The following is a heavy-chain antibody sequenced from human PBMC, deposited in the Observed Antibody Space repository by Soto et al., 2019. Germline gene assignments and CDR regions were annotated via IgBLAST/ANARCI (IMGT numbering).Heavy chain of an antibody. D-gene: IGHD3-16*01. V-gene: IGHV3-23*01. CDR2: ISGSGRTT. CDR3: AKFRGPSYSYHHMEV. Sequence: EVQLLESGGGLVQPGGSLRLSCAASGFTFGTYAMKWLRQAPGRGLECVSFISGSGRTTYYADSVKGRFTVSRDNSKNPMYLQMNRLKAEDTALYYCAKFRGPSYSYHHMEVWGKGTTVTVSS. J-gene: IGHJ6*03. CDR1: GFTFGTYA.